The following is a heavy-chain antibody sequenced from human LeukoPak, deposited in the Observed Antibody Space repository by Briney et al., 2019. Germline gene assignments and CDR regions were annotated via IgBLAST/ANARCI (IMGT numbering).Heavy chain of an antibody. D-gene: IGHD2-2*01. Sequence: PGGSLRLSCAASGFTFNTYGMHWVRQAPGKGLEWVAVIWYDGSKKYYADSVKGRFTTSRDNSKNTIYLQMNSLRADDTAIYYCARARHCTTTTCRPYDYGLDVWGHGTTVTVSS. J-gene: IGHJ6*02. CDR3: ARARHCTTTTCRPYDYGLDV. CDR2: IWYDGSKK. V-gene: IGHV3-33*01. CDR1: GFTFNTYG.